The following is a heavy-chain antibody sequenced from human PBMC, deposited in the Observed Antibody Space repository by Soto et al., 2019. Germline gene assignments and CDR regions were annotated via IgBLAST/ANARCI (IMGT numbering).Heavy chain of an antibody. Sequence: SETLSLTCTVSGYSISSGGYYWSWIRQHPGKGLEWIGYMYHSGSAYYSPSLKSRVTISVDSIKNQFSLRLSSVTAADTAVYYCTRGTAVADDYWGQGTLVTVSS. V-gene: IGHV4-31*03. D-gene: IGHD6-19*01. J-gene: IGHJ4*02. CDR1: GYSISSGGYY. CDR2: MYHSGSA. CDR3: TRGTAVADDY.